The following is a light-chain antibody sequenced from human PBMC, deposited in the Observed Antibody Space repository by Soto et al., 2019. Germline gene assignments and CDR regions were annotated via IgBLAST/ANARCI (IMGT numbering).Light chain of an antibody. CDR2: STS. V-gene: IGKV3-20*01. J-gene: IGKJ2*01. CDR1: QSVSSSY. CDR3: QQYGGSPPYT. Sequence: EIVLTQSPGTLSLSPGERATLSCRASQSVSSSYLAWYQQKPGQAPRLLISSTSSRATGIPDRFSGSGSGIDFTLNISRLEPEDFAVYYCQQYGGSPPYTFGQGTKLEIK.